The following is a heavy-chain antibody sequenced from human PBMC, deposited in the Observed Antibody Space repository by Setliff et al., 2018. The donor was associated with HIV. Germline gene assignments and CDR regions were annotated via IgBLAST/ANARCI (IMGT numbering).Heavy chain of an antibody. CDR2: FSYSGNI. Sequence: SETLSLTCTVSGGSISNGGYYWSWIRQHPGKGLEYIGYFSYSGNIYYNPSLKSRVTISVDTSKNQFSLKVSSVTGTDTGVYYCASQPSGHFYYYMHVWGKGTTVTVSS. V-gene: IGHV4-31*03. CDR1: GGSISNGGYY. D-gene: IGHD1-1*01. J-gene: IGHJ6*03. CDR3: ASQPSGHFYYYMHV.